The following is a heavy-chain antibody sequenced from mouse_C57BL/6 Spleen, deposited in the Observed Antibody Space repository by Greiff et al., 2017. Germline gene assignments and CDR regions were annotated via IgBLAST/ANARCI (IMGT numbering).Heavy chain of an antibody. J-gene: IGHJ3*01. CDR2: ILPGSGST. Sequence: QVQLQQSGAELMKPGASVQLSCKATGYTFTGYWIEWVKQRPGHGLEWIGEILPGSGSTNYNEKFKGKATFTADTSSNTAYMQLSSLTTEYSAIYYCARRVYYYGSSPWFAYWGQGTLVTVSA. CDR1: GYTFTGYW. V-gene: IGHV1-9*01. D-gene: IGHD1-1*01. CDR3: ARRVYYYGSSPWFAY.